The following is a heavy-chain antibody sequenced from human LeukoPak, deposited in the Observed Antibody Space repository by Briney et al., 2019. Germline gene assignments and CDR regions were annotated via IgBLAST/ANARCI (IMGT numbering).Heavy chain of an antibody. CDR1: GGSISSGSYY. D-gene: IGHD7-27*01. J-gene: IGHJ4*02. CDR3: ARDSHWGVPFDY. V-gene: IGHV4-61*02. Sequence: PSQTLSLTCTVSGGSISSGSYYWSWIRQPAGKGLEWIGRIYTSGSTNYNPSLNSRVTISVDTSKNQFSLKLSSVTAADTAVYYCARDSHWGVPFDYWGLGTLVTVSS. CDR2: IYTSGST.